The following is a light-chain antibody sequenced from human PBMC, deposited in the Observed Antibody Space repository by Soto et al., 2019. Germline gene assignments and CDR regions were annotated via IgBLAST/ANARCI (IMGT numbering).Light chain of an antibody. J-gene: IGLJ1*01. Sequence: QSALTQPASVSGSPGQSITISCTGTSSDVGGYNYVSWYQQHPGKAPKHMIYDVSNRPSGVSNRFSGSKSGNTASLTISGLQAEDEADYYCSSYTRSSTLVFGTGTKLPVL. CDR1: SSDVGGYNY. CDR2: DVS. CDR3: SSYTRSSTLV. V-gene: IGLV2-14*01.